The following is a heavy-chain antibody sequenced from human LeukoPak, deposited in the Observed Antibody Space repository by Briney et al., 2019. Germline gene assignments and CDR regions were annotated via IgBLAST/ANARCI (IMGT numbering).Heavy chain of an antibody. CDR2: IYYSGST. CDR3: ARVALGYCSGGSCYPGGFDY. J-gene: IGHJ4*02. CDR1: GGSISSGGYY. D-gene: IGHD2-15*01. V-gene: IGHV4-31*03. Sequence: SQTLSLTCTVSGGSISSGGYYWSWIRQHPGKGLEWIGYIYYSGSTYYNQSLKSRVTISVDTSKNQFSLKLSSVTAADTAVYYCARVALGYCSGGSCYPGGFDYWGQGTLVTVSS.